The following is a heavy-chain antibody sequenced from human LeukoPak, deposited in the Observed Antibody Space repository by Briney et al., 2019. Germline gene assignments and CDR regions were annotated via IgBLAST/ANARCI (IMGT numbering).Heavy chain of an antibody. Sequence: GGSLRLSCAASGFTFSDYAMNWVPQAPGKGLEWVSGISGSGISTYYADSVKGRFTISRDNSKNTLYLQMDSLRAENPAVYNCGKVAFWSRGKRVTVSA. CDR1: GFTFSDYA. CDR3: GKVAF. V-gene: IGHV3-23*01. D-gene: IGHD2-15*01. J-gene: IGHJ4*02. CDR2: ISGSGIST.